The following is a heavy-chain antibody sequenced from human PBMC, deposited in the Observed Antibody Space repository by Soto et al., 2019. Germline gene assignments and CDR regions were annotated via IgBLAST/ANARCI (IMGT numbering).Heavy chain of an antibody. CDR3: ARDDTTIFGVVIWGSFDY. J-gene: IGHJ4*02. CDR2: IWYDGSNK. CDR1: GFTFSSYG. D-gene: IGHD3-3*01. Sequence: GGSLRLSCAASGFTFSSYGMHWVRQAPGKGLEWVAVIWYDGSNKYYADSVKGRFTISRDNSKNTLYLQMNSLRAEDTAVYYCARDDTTIFGVVIWGSFDYWGQGTLVTVSS. V-gene: IGHV3-33*01.